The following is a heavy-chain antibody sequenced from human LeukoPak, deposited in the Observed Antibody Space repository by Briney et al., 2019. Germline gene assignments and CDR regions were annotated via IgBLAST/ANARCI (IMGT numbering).Heavy chain of an antibody. Sequence: KSSETLSLTCTVSGGSISSSSYSWVWIRQPPGKGLEWIGNIYYNGSTYYNPSLKSRVTISADSSKSQFSLKLSSVTAADTAGYYCARHMEGSLFYYGMEVWGQGTPVTVSS. CDR2: IYYNGST. V-gene: IGHV4-39*01. CDR3: ARHMEGSLFYYGMEV. CDR1: GGSISSSSYS. J-gene: IGHJ6*02. D-gene: IGHD2-15*01.